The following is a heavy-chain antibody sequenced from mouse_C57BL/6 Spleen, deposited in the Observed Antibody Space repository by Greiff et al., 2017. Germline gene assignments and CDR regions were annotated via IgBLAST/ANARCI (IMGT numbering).Heavy chain of an antibody. CDR2: INPNNGGT. V-gene: IGHV1-18*01. CDR3: ARFLGGYYEAY. D-gene: IGHD2-3*01. CDR1: GYTFTDYN. Sequence: VHVKQSGPELVKPGASVKIPCKASGYTFTDYNMDWVKQSHGKSLEWIGDINPNNGGTIYNQKFKGKATLTVDKSSSTAYMELRSLTSEDTAVYYCARFLGGYYEAYWGQGTLVTVSA. J-gene: IGHJ3*01.